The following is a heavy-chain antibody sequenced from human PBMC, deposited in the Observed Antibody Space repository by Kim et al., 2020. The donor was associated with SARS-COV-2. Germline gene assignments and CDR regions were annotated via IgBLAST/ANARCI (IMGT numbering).Heavy chain of an antibody. D-gene: IGHD3-10*01. CDR3: ARLGTSLLWFGELLRTWFDY. J-gene: IGHJ4*02. V-gene: IGHV4-39*01. Sequence: SETLSLTCTVSGGSISSSSYYWGWIRQPPGKGLEWIGSIYYSGSTYYNPSLKSRVTISVDTSKNQFSLKLSSVTAADTAVYYCARLGTSLLWFGELLRTWFDYWGQGTLVTVSS. CDR2: IYYSGST. CDR1: GGSISSSSYY.